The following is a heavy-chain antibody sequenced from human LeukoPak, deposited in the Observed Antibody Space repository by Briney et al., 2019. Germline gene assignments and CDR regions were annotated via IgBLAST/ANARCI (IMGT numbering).Heavy chain of an antibody. CDR3: ARAALSTSRIYYYMDV. Sequence: GGSLRLSCAASGFTFSNAWMSWVRQAPGKGLEYVSAISSNGGSTYYANSVKGRFTISRDNSKNTLYLQMGSLRAEDMAVYYCARAALSTSRIYYYMDVWGKGTTVTVSS. D-gene: IGHD2-2*01. CDR1: GFTFSNAW. J-gene: IGHJ6*03. CDR2: ISSNGGST. V-gene: IGHV3-64*01.